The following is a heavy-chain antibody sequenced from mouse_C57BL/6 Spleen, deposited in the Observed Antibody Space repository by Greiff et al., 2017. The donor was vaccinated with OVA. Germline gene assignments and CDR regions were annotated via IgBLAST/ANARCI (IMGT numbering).Heavy chain of an antibody. J-gene: IGHJ2*01. CDR3: ARDYYYGSGY. D-gene: IGHD1-1*01. CDR1: GYTFTSYW. V-gene: IGHV1-52*01. CDR2: IDPSDSET. Sequence: VQLQQPGAELVRPGSSVKLSCKASGYTFTSYWMHWVKQRPIQGLEWIGNIDPSDSETHYNQKFKDKATLTVDKSSSTAYMQLSSLTSEDSAVYYCARDYYYGSGYWGQGTTLTVSS.